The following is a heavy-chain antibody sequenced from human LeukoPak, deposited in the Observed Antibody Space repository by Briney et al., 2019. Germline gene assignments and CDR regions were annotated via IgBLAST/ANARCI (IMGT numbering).Heavy chain of an antibody. D-gene: IGHD3-3*01. V-gene: IGHV4-38-2*02. CDR3: ARVGTTTTYYDFWSGYSNFDY. CDR2: IYHSGST. J-gene: IGHJ4*02. Sequence: SETLSLTCTVSGGSISSGYYWGWIRQPPGKGLEWIGSIYHSGSTYYNPSLKSRVTTSVDTSKNQFSLKLSSVTAADTAVYYCARVGTTTTYYDFWSGYSNFDYWGQGTLVTVSS. CDR1: GGSISSGYY.